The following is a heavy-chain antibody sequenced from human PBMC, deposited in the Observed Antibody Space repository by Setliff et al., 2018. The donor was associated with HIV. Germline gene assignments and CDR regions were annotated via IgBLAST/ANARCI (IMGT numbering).Heavy chain of an antibody. CDR2: IYTSGSS. CDR1: NDSNTSFY. Sequence: SETLSLTCTVSNDSNTSFYWTWIRQPPGKGLEWIGYIYTSGSSNYNPSLKSRVTFSIDTSKNQFSLKLDSVTAADTAVYYCARAPYSAYDYTSFHTWGQGTRVTVSS. J-gene: IGHJ6*02. V-gene: IGHV4-4*08. D-gene: IGHD5-12*01. CDR3: ARAPYSAYDYTSFHT.